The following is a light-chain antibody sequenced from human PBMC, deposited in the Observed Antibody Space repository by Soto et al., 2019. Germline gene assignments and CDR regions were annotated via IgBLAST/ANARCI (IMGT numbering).Light chain of an antibody. CDR2: TAS. Sequence: DIQMTQSPSTLSGSVGDRVTITCRASQTISSWLAWYQQKPGKAPKLLIYTASTLKSGVPSRFSGSGYGTDFTLTISSLQPDDVATYYCQQYNSYSVTFGQGTKVDIK. V-gene: IGKV1-5*03. J-gene: IGKJ1*01. CDR3: QQYNSYSVT. CDR1: QTISSW.